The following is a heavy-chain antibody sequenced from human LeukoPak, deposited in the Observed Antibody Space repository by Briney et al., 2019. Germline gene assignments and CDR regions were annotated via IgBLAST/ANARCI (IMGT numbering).Heavy chain of an antibody. CDR3: ARDQDYYGSGSNSY. CDR1: GFTFSSYG. Sequence: PGGSLRLSCAASGFTFSSYGMHWVRQAPGKGLEWVSYISSSGSTIYYADSVKGRFTISRDNAKNSLYLQMNSLRAEDTAVYYCARDQDYYGSGSNSYWGQGTLVTVSS. CDR2: ISSSGSTI. J-gene: IGHJ4*02. V-gene: IGHV3-48*04. D-gene: IGHD3-10*01.